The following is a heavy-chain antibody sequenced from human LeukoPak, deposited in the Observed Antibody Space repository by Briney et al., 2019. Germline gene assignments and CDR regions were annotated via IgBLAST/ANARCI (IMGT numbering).Heavy chain of an antibody. J-gene: IGHJ4*02. CDR1: GFTFSDYA. V-gene: IGHV3-48*04. Sequence: GGSLRLSCAASGFTFSDYAMNWVRQAPGKGLEWVSYISTSSTTIYYADSVKGRFTISRDNAKNSLYLQMNSLRAEDTAVYYCARNEFDYWGRGTLVTVSS. CDR2: ISTSSTTI. D-gene: IGHD1-1*01. CDR3: ARNEFDY.